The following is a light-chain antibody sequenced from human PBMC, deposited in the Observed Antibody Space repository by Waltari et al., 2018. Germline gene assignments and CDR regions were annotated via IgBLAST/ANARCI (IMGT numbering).Light chain of an antibody. CDR2: DVS. Sequence: QSALTQPPSASGSPGQSVTISCTGTSSDVGGYNFVSWYQQHPGKVPKLMIYDVSKRPSGVPDRFSDSKSGNTASLTVSGLQAGDEADYYCSSYAGSNNVFGTGTKVTVL. CDR3: SSYAGSNNV. V-gene: IGLV2-8*01. CDR1: SSDVGGYNF. J-gene: IGLJ1*01.